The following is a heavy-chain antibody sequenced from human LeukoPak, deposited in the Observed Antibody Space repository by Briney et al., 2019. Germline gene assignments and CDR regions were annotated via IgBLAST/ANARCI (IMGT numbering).Heavy chain of an antibody. CDR3: ARDHNYAFDN. CDR1: GFPFSGYS. D-gene: IGHD1-1*01. V-gene: IGHV3-48*04. CDR2: IGISSGNT. J-gene: IGHJ4*02. Sequence: GGSLRPSCTASGFPFSGYSMNWVRQAPGKGLEWISYIGISSGNTKYADSVKGRFTTSADNARNSLYLQMNSLRVEDTAVYYCARDHNYAFDNWGQGTLVSVSS.